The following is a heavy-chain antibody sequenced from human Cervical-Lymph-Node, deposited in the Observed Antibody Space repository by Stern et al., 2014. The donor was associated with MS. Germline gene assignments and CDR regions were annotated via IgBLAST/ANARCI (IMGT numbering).Heavy chain of an antibody. CDR2: ILPIFRTE. D-gene: IGHD7-27*01. Sequence: VQLVQSGAEVKKPGSSVKVSCKASGGTFRSHSITWVRQAPGQGLEWMGGILPIFRTENYAQKFQGRVTITPDESTTVAYIYLSSLRSDDTAVYYCARATGCQSLDGSHYHYAMDVWGQGTTVTVSS. CDR3: ARATGCQSLDGSHYHYAMDV. V-gene: IGHV1-69*01. CDR1: GGTFRSHS. J-gene: IGHJ6*02.